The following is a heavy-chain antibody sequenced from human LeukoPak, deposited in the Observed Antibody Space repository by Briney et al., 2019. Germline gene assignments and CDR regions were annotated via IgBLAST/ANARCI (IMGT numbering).Heavy chain of an antibody. D-gene: IGHD5-24*01. CDR1: GFSFNSYD. V-gene: IGHV3-23*01. CDR2: ISTSGGYT. Sequence: VGSLRLSCVGSGFSFNSYDMGWVRQTPGKGLEWVSAISTSGGYTEDADSVKGRFAISRDNSQNTLFLQMNSLRAEDTAVYYCAKKPATIKFPFDNWGQGTLVTVSP. J-gene: IGHJ4*02. CDR3: AKKPATIKFPFDN.